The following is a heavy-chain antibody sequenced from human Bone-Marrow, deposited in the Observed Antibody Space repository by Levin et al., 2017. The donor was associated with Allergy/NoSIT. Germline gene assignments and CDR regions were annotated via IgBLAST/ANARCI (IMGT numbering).Heavy chain of an antibody. J-gene: IGHJ5*02. CDR2: IYYTGST. CDR3: SRTKFGDNSGWMDP. V-gene: IGHV4-31*03. CDR1: GASIRSGGYY. Sequence: SQTLSLLCTVSGASIRSGGYYWSWIRHHPGKGLEWIGNIYYTGSTYYNPSVESRVTMSIDSSKNQFSLKLTSVTAADSAVYYCSRTKFGDNSGWMDPWGQGTQVTVSS. D-gene: IGHD3-22*01.